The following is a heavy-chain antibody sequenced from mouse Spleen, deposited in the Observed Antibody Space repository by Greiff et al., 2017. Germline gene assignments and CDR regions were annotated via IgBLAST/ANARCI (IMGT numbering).Heavy chain of an antibody. CDR1: GFTFSSYA. V-gene: IGHV5-4*03. Sequence: EVKLVESGGGLVKPGGSLKLSCAASGFTFSSYAMSWVRQTPEKRLEWVATISDGGSYTYYPDNVKGRFTISRDNAKNNLYLQMSHLKSEDTAMYYCASITRDYWGQGTTLTVSS. CDR2: ISDGGSYT. J-gene: IGHJ2*01. D-gene: IGHD1-1*01. CDR3: ASITRDY.